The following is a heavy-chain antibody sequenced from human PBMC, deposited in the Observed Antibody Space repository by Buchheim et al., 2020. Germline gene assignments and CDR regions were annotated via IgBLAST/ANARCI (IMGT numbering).Heavy chain of an antibody. D-gene: IGHD6-13*01. CDR2: ISSSSSTI. CDR1: GFTFSSYS. CDR3: ARDNRQQLTFHP. V-gene: IGHV3-48*02. J-gene: IGHJ5*02. Sequence: EVQLVESGGGLVQPGGSLRLSCAASGFTFSSYSMNWVRQAPGKGLEWVSYISSSSSTIYYADSVKGRFTISRDNAKNSRYLQMNSLRDEDTAVYYCARDNRQQLTFHPWGQGTL.